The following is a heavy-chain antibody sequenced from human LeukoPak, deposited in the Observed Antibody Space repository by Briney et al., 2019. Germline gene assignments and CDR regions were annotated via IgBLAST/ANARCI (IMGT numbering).Heavy chain of an antibody. D-gene: IGHD3-10*01. V-gene: IGHV1-2*02. CDR3: ERDGGYYGSGSYHY. Sequence: ASVKVSCKASGYIFTGYYMHWVRQAPGQGPEWMGWINPNSGGTNSAQKFQGRVTMTRDTSISTAYMELSRLRSDDTAVYYCERDGGYYGSGSYHYWGQGALVTVSS. CDR2: INPNSGGT. CDR1: GYIFTGYY. J-gene: IGHJ4*02.